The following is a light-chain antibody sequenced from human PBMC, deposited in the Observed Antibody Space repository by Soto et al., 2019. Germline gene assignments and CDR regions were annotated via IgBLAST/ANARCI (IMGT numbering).Light chain of an antibody. CDR2: SNY. Sequence: QSVRTQPPSSSGTPGQRVTISCSGSSSNIGSKTVNWYQQLPGTAPKLLIYSNYQRPSGVPDRFSGSKSGTSASLAISGLQSEDEADYYCSAWDASLNGYVFGTGTRSPS. CDR1: SSNIGSKT. CDR3: SAWDASLNGYV. V-gene: IGLV1-44*01. J-gene: IGLJ1*01.